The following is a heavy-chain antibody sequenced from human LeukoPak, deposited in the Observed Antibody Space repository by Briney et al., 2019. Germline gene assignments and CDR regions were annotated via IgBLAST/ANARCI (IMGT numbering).Heavy chain of an antibody. CDR2: IYPGDSDT. J-gene: IGHJ5*02. CDR3: ARSPLGYCSSTSCRLGWFDP. D-gene: IGHD2-2*01. V-gene: IGHV5-51*01. CDR1: GYSFTSYW. Sequence: GESLKISCKGSGYSFTSYWIGWVRQMPGKCLEWMGIIYPGDSDTRYSPSFQGQVTISADKSISTAYLQWSSLKASDTAMYYCARSPLGYCSSTSCRLGWFDPWGQGTLVTVSS.